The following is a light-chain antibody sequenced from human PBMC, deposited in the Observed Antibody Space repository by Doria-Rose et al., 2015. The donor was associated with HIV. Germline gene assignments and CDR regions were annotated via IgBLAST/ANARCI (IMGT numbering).Light chain of an antibody. Sequence: TQSPESLGMSLGERATLNCKSNQSLLYNSKQYLAWYQQQPGQTPKLLIYWASTRQSGVPARFSGSGSGTDFTLTISSLEAEDVAVYYCQQYYDTPSFGPGTTVDIK. CDR2: WAS. J-gene: IGKJ3*01. CDR1: QSLLYNSKQY. CDR3: QQYYDTPS. V-gene: IGKV4-1*01.